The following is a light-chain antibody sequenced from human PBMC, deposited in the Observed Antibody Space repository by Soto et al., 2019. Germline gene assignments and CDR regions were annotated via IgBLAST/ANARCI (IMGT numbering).Light chain of an antibody. Sequence: DVQLTQSPSFLSASIGDRVTITCRASQGISTYLAWYQQKPGKAPKLLIYAASTLQSGTPSRFSGSGSGTEFTLTITSLKPEDFATYYCQQFNSYPPDTFSQGTKLEIK. V-gene: IGKV1-9*01. CDR2: AAS. J-gene: IGKJ2*01. CDR3: QQFNSYPPDT. CDR1: QGISTY.